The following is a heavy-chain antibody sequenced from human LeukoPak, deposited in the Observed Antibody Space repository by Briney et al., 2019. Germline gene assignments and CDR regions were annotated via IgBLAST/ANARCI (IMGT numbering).Heavy chain of an antibody. V-gene: IGHV3-21*01. CDR1: GFTFSSYS. CDR3: ARSTVTTGLVDY. Sequence: GRSLRLSCAASGFTFSSYSMNWVRQSPGKGLEWVSSISSSSSYIYYADSVKGRFTISRDNAKNSLYLQMNSLRAEDTAVYYCARSTVTTGLVDYWGQGTLVTVSS. D-gene: IGHD4-17*01. CDR2: ISSSSSYI. J-gene: IGHJ4*02.